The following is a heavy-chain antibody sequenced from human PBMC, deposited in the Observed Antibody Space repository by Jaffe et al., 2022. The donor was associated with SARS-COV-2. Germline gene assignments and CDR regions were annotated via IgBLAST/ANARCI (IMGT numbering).Heavy chain of an antibody. V-gene: IGHV4-59*08. CDR2: IYYSGST. D-gene: IGHD6-13*01. Sequence: QVQLQESGPGLVKPSETLSLTCTVSGGSISSYYWSWIRQPPGKGLEWIGYIYYSGSTNYNPSLKSRVTISVDTSKNQFSLKLSSVTAADTAVYYCARGSGYSSSWYGGDYWGQGTLVTVSS. CDR3: ARGSGYSSSWYGGDY. CDR1: GGSISSYY. J-gene: IGHJ4*02.